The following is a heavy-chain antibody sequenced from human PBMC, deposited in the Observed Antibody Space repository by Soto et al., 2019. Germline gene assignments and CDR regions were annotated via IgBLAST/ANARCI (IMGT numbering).Heavy chain of an antibody. CDR2: IWYDGSNK. CDR3: ARDRQYQLRGRFAP. Sequence: QVQLVESGGGVVQPGRSLRLSCAASGFTFSSYGMHWVRQAPGKGLEWVAVIWYDGSNKYYADSVKGRFTISRDNSKNPLYLQMNSLRAEDTAVYYCARDRQYQLRGRFAPWGQGTLVTVSS. D-gene: IGHD2-2*01. J-gene: IGHJ5*02. CDR1: GFTFSSYG. V-gene: IGHV3-33*01.